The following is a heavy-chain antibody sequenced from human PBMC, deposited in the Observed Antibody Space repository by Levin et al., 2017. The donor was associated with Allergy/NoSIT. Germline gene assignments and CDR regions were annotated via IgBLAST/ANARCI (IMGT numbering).Heavy chain of an antibody. CDR1: GYTLRNYD. V-gene: IGHV1-18*01. Sequence: ASVKVSCKASGYTLRNYDVIWVRQAPGQGLEWMGWISVYNGKTKYAQSLQGRVTMTTDTSTNTAYMDLTSLIYDDTAMYYCARGRHGIYFFDYWGQGTLVTVSS. CDR3: ARGRHGIYFFDY. D-gene: IGHD1-1*01. J-gene: IGHJ4*02. CDR2: ISVYNGKT.